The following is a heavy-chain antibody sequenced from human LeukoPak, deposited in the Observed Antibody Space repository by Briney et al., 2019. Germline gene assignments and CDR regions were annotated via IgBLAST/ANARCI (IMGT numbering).Heavy chain of an antibody. V-gene: IGHV6-1*01. CDR2: TYYRSKWYN. J-gene: IGHJ5*02. CDR3: VRDVNWGKLLS. D-gene: IGHD7-27*01. Sequence: SQTLSLTCAISGDSVSSNSAAWTWIRQSPSRGLEWPGRTYYRSKWYNDYAVSVKSRITINTDTSKNQFSLRLNSVTPEDTAIYYCVRDVNWGKLLSWGQGTLVTVSS. CDR1: GDSVSSNSAA.